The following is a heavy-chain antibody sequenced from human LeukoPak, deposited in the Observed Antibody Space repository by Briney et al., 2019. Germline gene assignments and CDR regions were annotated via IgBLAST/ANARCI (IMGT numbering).Heavy chain of an antibody. D-gene: IGHD2-2*01. CDR2: ISSSSNNI. J-gene: IGHJ4*02. CDR3: ARGYQRPDY. V-gene: IGHV3-21*01. CDR1: GFTFNTYP. Sequence: GGSLRLSCAASGFTFNTYPMNWVRQAPGKGLEWVSSISSSSNNINYADSVKGRFTISRDNAMNSVHLQMNSLRVEDTAVYYCARGYQRPDYWGQGTLITVSS.